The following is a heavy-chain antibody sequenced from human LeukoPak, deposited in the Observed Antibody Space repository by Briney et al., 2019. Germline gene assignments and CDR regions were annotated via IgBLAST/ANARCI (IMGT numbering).Heavy chain of an antibody. CDR2: INTNTGNP. V-gene: IGHV7-4-1*02. Sequence: ASVKVSCKASGYTFTSYAMNWVRQAPGQGLECMGWINTNTGNPTYAQGFTGRFVFSLDTSVSTAYLQISSLKAEDTAVYYCARVFSGYYDRGGVQDWFDPWGQGTLVTVSS. CDR1: GYTFTSYA. CDR3: ARVFSGYYDRGGVQDWFDP. D-gene: IGHD3-22*01. J-gene: IGHJ5*02.